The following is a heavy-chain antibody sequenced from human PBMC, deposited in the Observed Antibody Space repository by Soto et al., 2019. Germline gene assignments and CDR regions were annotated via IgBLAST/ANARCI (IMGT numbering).Heavy chain of an antibody. V-gene: IGHV4-34*01. Sequence: QVQLQQWGAGLLKPSETLSLTCAVYGGSFSGYYWSWIRQPPGKGLEWIGEINHSGSTNYNPSLKSRVTIPVDASKDRFPLRRSSVPAADTVVYYCARAYCYYYGWGSYTRYFDYWGQGTLVTVSS. J-gene: IGHJ4*02. CDR1: GGSFSGYY. D-gene: IGHD3-10*01. CDR3: ARAYCYYYGWGSYTRYFDY. CDR2: INHSGST.